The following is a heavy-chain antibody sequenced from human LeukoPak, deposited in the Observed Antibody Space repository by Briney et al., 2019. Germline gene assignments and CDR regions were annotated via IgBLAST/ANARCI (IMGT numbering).Heavy chain of an antibody. CDR2: IYYSGST. CDR3: AREAITIFGVTNYYFDY. CDR1: GGSISSYY. Sequence: NPSETLSLTCTVSGGSISSYYWSWIRQPPGKGLEWIGYIYYSGSTNHNPSLKSRVTISVDTSKNQFSLKLSSVTAADTAVYYCAREAITIFGVTNYYFDYWGQGTLVTVSS. J-gene: IGHJ4*02. V-gene: IGHV4-59*01. D-gene: IGHD3-3*01.